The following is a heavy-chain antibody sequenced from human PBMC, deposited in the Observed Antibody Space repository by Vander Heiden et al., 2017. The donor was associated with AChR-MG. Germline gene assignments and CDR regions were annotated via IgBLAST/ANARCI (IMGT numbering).Heavy chain of an antibody. D-gene: IGHD1-26*01. Sequence: QVQLQESGPGPVNPSETLSVTCAVSGYSISSGYYWCWIRRPPGKGLWWIGSVYHSGGTYYNPSLKGRVTISVDTSKNQFSLELSSVTAADTAVYYCARDLGEWELPNWFDPWGQGTLVTVSS. V-gene: IGHV4-38-2*02. CDR1: GYSISSGYY. CDR2: VYHSGGT. CDR3: ARDLGEWELPNWFDP. J-gene: IGHJ5*02.